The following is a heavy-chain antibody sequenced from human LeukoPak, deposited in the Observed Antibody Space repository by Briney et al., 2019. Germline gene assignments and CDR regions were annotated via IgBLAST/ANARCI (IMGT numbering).Heavy chain of an antibody. CDR1: GASINSDNYY. CDR3: ANGTNWFDP. J-gene: IGHJ5*02. D-gene: IGHD1-14*01. Sequence: PSQTLSLTCTVSGASINSDNYYWSWIRQPAGKGLEWIGRIYTTGSTNYNPSLNSRVSISVDTSKNQFSLKLSSVTAADTAVYYCANGTNWFDPWGQGTLVTVSS. V-gene: IGHV4-61*02. CDR2: IYTTGST.